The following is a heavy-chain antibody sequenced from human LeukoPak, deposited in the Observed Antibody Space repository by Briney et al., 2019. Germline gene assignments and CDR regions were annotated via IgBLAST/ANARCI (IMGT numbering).Heavy chain of an antibody. Sequence: GGSLRLSCAVSGFTFSSYAMHWVRQAPGKGLEWVAVIPHDGSNKYYVDSVKGRFTISRDNSKNTLFLQMNSLRAEDTALYHCARNNGMDVWGQGTTVIVSS. CDR3: ARNNGMDV. V-gene: IGHV3-30-3*01. CDR2: IPHDGSNK. CDR1: GFTFSSYA. J-gene: IGHJ6*02.